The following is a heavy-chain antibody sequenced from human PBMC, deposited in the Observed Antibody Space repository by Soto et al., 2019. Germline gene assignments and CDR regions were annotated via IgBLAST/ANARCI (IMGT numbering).Heavy chain of an antibody. Sequence: PSETLSLTCTVSGGSISSGDYYWSWIRQPPGKGLEWIGYIYYSGSTYYNPSLKSRVTISVDTSKNQFSLKLSSVTAADTAVYYCARDYRYSGSYDYYYYYGMDVWGQGTTVTVS. CDR1: GGSISSGDYY. J-gene: IGHJ6*02. V-gene: IGHV4-30-4*01. CDR2: IYYSGST. D-gene: IGHD1-26*01. CDR3: ARDYRYSGSYDYYYYYGMDV.